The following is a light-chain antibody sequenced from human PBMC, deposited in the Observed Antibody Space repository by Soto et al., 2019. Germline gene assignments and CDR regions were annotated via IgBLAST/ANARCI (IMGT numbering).Light chain of an antibody. CDR2: KAS. CDR3: QHYNNWWT. J-gene: IGKJ1*01. Sequence: IQMTQSPSTLSASVGDRVTITCRASQSISSWLAWYQQKPGKAPKLLIYKASSLESGVPSRFSGSGSGTEFTLTISSLQSEDFAVYYCQHYNNWWTFGQGTKVDIK. CDR1: QSISSW. V-gene: IGKV1-5*03.